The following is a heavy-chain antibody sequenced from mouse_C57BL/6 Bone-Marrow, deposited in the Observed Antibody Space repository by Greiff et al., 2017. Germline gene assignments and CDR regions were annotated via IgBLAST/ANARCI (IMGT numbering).Heavy chain of an antibody. CDR3: ARERGYYGNFYAMDY. CDR2: IDPSDSYT. J-gene: IGHJ4*01. D-gene: IGHD2-1*01. Sequence: QVQLQQPGAELVMPGASVKLSCKASGYTFTSYWMHWVKQRPGQGLEWIGEIDPSDSYTNYNQKFKGKSTLTVDKSSSTAYMQRSSLTSEDSAVYYCARERGYYGNFYAMDYWGQGTSVTVSS. CDR1: GYTFTSYW. V-gene: IGHV1-69*01.